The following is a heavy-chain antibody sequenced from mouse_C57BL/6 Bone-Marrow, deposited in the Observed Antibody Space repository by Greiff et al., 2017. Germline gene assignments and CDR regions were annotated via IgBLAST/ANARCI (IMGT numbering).Heavy chain of an antibody. CDR1: GYAFSSSW. CDR3: ARSLYYGSAWFAY. Sequence: QVQLQQSGPELVKPGASVKISCKASGYAFSSSWMNWVKQRPGKGLEWIGRIYPGDGDTNYNGKFKGKATLTADKSSSTAYMQLSSLTSEDSAVYFCARSLYYGSAWFAYWGQGTLVTVSA. J-gene: IGHJ3*01. D-gene: IGHD1-1*01. V-gene: IGHV1-82*01. CDR2: IYPGDGDT.